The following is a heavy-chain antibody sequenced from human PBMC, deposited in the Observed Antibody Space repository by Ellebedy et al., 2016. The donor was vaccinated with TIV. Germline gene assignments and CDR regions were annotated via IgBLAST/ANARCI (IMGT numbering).Heavy chain of an antibody. CDR3: ARKAYFDWLRKGWFDP. CDR2: IIPIFGTA. Sequence: SVKVSCXASGGTFSSYAISWVRQAPGQGLEWMGGIIPIFGTANYAQKFQGRVTITADESTSTAYMELSSLRSEDTAVYYCARKAYFDWLRKGWFDPWGQGTLVTVSS. CDR1: GGTFSSYA. D-gene: IGHD3-9*01. V-gene: IGHV1-69*13. J-gene: IGHJ5*02.